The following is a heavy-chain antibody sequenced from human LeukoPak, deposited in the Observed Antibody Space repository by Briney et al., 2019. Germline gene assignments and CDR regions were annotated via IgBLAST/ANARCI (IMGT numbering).Heavy chain of an antibody. V-gene: IGHV3-21*01. CDR3: ASNPRTTSTTNAFDI. Sequence: GGSLRLSCAASGFTFSSYAMSWVRQAPGKGLEWVSSISSSSSYIYYADSVKGRFTISRDNAKNSLYLQMNSLRAEDTAVYYCASNPRTTSTTNAFDIWGQGTMVTVSS. J-gene: IGHJ3*02. CDR1: GFTFSSYA. D-gene: IGHD4-17*01. CDR2: ISSSSSYI.